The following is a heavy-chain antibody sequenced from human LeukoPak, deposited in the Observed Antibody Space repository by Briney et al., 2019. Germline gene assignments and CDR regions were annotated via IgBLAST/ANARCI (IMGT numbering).Heavy chain of an antibody. CDR1: GFTFSSYS. D-gene: IGHD4-11*01. J-gene: IGHJ3*02. CDR3: ARVDSNYRRAFDI. V-gene: IGHV3-48*01. Sequence: PGGSLRLSCAASGFTFSSYSMNWVRQAPGKGLEWVSYISSSSSTIYYADSVKGRFTISRDNAKNSLYLQMNSLRAEDTAVYYCARVDSNYRRAFDIWGQGTMVTVSS. CDR2: ISSSSSTI.